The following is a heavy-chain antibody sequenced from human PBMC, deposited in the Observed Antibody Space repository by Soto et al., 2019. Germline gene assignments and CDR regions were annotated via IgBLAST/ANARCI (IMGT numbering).Heavy chain of an antibody. V-gene: IGHV4-4*02. J-gene: IGHJ6*02. CDR1: GGSISSSNW. CDR2: IYHSGST. CDR3: ARAYCGGDCYLSDYYYYGMDV. Sequence: SETLSLTCAVSGGSISSSNWWSWVRQPPGKGLEWIGEIYHSGSTNYNPSLKSRVTISVDKSKNQFSLKLSSVTAADTAVYYCARAYCGGDCYLSDYYYYGMDVWGQGTTVTVSS. D-gene: IGHD2-21*02.